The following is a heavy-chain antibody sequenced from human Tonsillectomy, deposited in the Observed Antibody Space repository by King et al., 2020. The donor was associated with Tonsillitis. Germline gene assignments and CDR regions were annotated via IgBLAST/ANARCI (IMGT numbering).Heavy chain of an antibody. CDR2: IYYSGST. J-gene: IGHJ4*02. D-gene: IGHD3-22*01. CDR3: ARGGGAYYYYDSSGYDY. Sequence: RLQESGPGLVKPSETLSLTCTVSGGSISSYYWSWIRQPPGKGLEWIGYIYYSGSTNYNPSLKSRVTISVDTSKNQFSLKLSSVTAADTAVYYCARGGGAYYYYDSSGYDYWGQGTLVTVSS. CDR1: GGSISSYY. V-gene: IGHV4-59*01.